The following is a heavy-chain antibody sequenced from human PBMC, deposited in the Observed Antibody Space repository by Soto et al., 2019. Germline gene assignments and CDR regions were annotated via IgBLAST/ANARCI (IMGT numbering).Heavy chain of an antibody. CDR3: AIDRDYYDSSGYLPHSFYYYYGMDV. J-gene: IGHJ6*02. Sequence: GESLKISCKGSGYSFTSYWISWVRQMPGKGLEWRGRIDPSDSYTNYSPSFQGHVTISADKSISTAYLQWSSLKASDTAMYYCAIDRDYYDSSGYLPHSFYYYYGMDVWGQGTTVTVSS. V-gene: IGHV5-10-1*01. CDR1: GYSFTSYW. CDR2: IDPSDSYT. D-gene: IGHD3-22*01.